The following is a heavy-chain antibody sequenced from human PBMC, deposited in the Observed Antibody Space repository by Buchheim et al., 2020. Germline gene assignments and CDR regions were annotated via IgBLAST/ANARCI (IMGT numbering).Heavy chain of an antibody. CDR1: GFTFSSYA. CDR3: ARSRGDYGYYYYGMDV. V-gene: IGHV3-30-3*01. D-gene: IGHD4-17*01. Sequence: QVQLVESGGGVVQPGRSLRLSCAASGFTFSSYAMHWVRQAPGKGLEWVAVISYDGSNKYYADSVKGRFTISRDNSKNTLYLQMNSLRAEDTAVYYCARSRGDYGYYYYGMDVWGQGTTVPSP. CDR2: ISYDGSNK. J-gene: IGHJ6*02.